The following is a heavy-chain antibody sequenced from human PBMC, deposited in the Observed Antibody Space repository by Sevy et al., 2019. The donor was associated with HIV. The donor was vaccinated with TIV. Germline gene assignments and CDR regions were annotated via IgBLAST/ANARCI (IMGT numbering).Heavy chain of an antibody. CDR3: ASDGQPVLRFLEWVFDY. Sequence: GGSLRLSCAASGFTFSSYAMHWVRQAPGKGLEWVAVISYDGSNKYYADSVKGRFTSSRDNSKNTLYLQMNSLRAEDTAVYYCASDGQPVLRFLEWVFDYWGQGTLVTVSS. J-gene: IGHJ4*02. V-gene: IGHV3-30-3*01. CDR1: GFTFSSYA. CDR2: ISYDGSNK. D-gene: IGHD3-3*01.